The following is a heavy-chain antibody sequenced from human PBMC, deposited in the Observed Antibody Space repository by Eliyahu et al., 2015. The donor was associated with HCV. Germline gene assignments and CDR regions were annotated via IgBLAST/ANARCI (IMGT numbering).Heavy chain of an antibody. Sequence: EVQLLESGGGLVQPGGSLRLSCAAXGFTFSSYAMGWVRQAPGKGLGWVSAISGSGGSTYYADSVKGRFTISRDNSKNTLYLQMNSLRAEDTAVYYCAKRSYDFWSGYSTPNWFDPWGQGTLVTVSS. J-gene: IGHJ5*02. D-gene: IGHD3-3*01. V-gene: IGHV3-23*01. CDR1: GFTFSSYA. CDR2: ISGSGGST. CDR3: AKRSYDFWSGYSTPNWFDP.